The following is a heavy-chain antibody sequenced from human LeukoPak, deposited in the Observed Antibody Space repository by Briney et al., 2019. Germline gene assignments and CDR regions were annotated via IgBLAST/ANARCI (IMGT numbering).Heavy chain of an antibody. CDR3: ARVPNSSSWPGFDP. J-gene: IGHJ5*02. Sequence: SETLSLTCTVSGDSISNGVKYWSWLRQHPGRGWEWIVYIYHSGRSYYNPSLMRRITMSVVTSKNQFSLILSPVTAADTAVYSCARVPNSSSWPGFDPCGQGTLVTVSS. CDR2: IYHSGRS. CDR1: GDSISNGVKY. D-gene: IGHD6-13*01. V-gene: IGHV4-31*03.